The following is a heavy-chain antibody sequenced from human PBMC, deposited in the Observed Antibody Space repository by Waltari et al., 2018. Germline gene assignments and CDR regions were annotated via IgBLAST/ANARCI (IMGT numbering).Heavy chain of an antibody. J-gene: IGHJ4*02. V-gene: IGHV4-34*01. CDR1: GGSFSGYY. CDR3: ARLDGDYGLYFDY. Sequence: QVQLQQWGAGLLKPSETLSLTCAVYGGSFSGYYWSWIRQPPGKGLEWIGEINHSGSTNYNPSLKSRFTISVDTSKNQFSLKLSSVTAADTAVYYCARLDGDYGLYFDYWGQGTLVTVSS. D-gene: IGHD4-17*01. CDR2: INHSGST.